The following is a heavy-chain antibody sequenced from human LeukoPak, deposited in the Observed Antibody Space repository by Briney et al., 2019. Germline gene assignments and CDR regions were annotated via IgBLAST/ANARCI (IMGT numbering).Heavy chain of an antibody. CDR3: ARDFWRTYYYDSSGYYSPFDY. D-gene: IGHD3-22*01. CDR1: GFTFSSYS. Sequence: GGSLRLSCAASGFTFSSYSMNWVRQAPGKGLEWVSSISSSSSYIYYADSVKGRFTISRDNAKNSLYLQMNSLRAEDTAEYYCARDFWRTYYYDSSGYYSPFDYWGQGTLVTVSS. J-gene: IGHJ4*02. V-gene: IGHV3-21*01. CDR2: ISSSSSYI.